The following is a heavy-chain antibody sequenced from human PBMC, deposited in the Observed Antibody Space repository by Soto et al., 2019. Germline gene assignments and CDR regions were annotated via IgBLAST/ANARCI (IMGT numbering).Heavy chain of an antibody. V-gene: IGHV3-23*01. D-gene: IGHD3-22*01. CDR3: AKGPVSSGLYNWFDP. J-gene: IGHJ5*02. CDR2: ISGSGGST. Sequence: GGSLRLSCAASGFTFSIYAMSWVLQAPGKGLEWVSAISGSGGSTYYADSVKGRFTISRDNSKNTLYLQMNSLRAEDTAVYYCAKGPVSSGLYNWFDPWGQGTQVTVSS. CDR1: GFTFSIYA.